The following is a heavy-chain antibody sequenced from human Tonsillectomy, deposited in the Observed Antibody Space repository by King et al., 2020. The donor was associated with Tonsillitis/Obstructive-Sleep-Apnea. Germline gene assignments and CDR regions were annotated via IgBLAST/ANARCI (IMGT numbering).Heavy chain of an antibody. Sequence: VQLVQSGAEVKKPGSSGKVSCKASGDTFSTYAISWVRQAPGQGLEWMGGIIPIFGTANYAQKFQGRVTITADKSTSTAYMELSSLGSEHTAVFYCARSQPPSYYDFWSGYFLDYWGQGTLVTVSS. V-gene: IGHV1-69*06. D-gene: IGHD3-3*01. CDR3: ARSQPPSYYDFWSGYFLDY. CDR2: IIPIFGTA. CDR1: GDTFSTYA. J-gene: IGHJ4*02.